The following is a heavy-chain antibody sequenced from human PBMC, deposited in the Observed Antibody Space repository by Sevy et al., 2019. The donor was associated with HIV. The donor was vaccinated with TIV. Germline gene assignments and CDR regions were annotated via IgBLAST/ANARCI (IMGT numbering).Heavy chain of an antibody. CDR3: ARDRYDSSGYYPKSHYYGMDV. Sequence: GGSLRLSCAASGFTFSSYGMNWVRQAPGKGLEWVSSISSSSSYIYYADSVKGRFTISRDNAKNSLYLQMNSLRAEDTAVYYCARDRYDSSGYYPKSHYYGMDVWGQGTTVTVSS. J-gene: IGHJ6*02. V-gene: IGHV3-21*01. D-gene: IGHD3-22*01. CDR1: GFTFSSYG. CDR2: ISSSSSYI.